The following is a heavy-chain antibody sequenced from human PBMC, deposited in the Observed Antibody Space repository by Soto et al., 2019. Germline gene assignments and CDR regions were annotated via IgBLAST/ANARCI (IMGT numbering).Heavy chain of an antibody. CDR1: GGSVSDKTYY. D-gene: IGHD2-21*02. CDR2: IYYSGTT. Sequence: SETLSLTCSVSGGSVSDKTYYWSWIRQSPGKGLEWIGYIYYSGTTNYNPSLKSRVTISVDTSKNQFSLRLDSVTAADTAVYYCAAGAYCGGDCYSPFDYWGQGTLVTVSS. J-gene: IGHJ4*02. V-gene: IGHV4-61*01. CDR3: AAGAYCGGDCYSPFDY.